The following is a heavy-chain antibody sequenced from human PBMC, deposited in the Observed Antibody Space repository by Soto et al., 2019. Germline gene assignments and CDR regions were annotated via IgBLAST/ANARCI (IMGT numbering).Heavy chain of an antibody. D-gene: IGHD6-19*01. Sequence: EVQLLESGGGLVQPGGSLRLSCAASGFTFSSYAMSWVRQAPGKGLEWVSAISGSGGSTYYADSVKGRFTISRDNSKNLLYLQRNSLRAEDTAVYYCAKAEDGAVAGRPYYYYDGMDVWGQGTTVTVSS. CDR1: GFTFSSYA. J-gene: IGHJ6*02. CDR2: ISGSGGST. V-gene: IGHV3-23*01. CDR3: AKAEDGAVAGRPYYYYDGMDV.